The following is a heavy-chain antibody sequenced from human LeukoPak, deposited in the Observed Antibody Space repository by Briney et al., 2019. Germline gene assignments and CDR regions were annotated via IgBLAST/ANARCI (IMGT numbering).Heavy chain of an antibody. CDR2: IYYSGST. V-gene: IGHV4-59*08. CDR3: ASGRYYYDSSGYLDY. D-gene: IGHD3-22*01. J-gene: IGHJ4*02. Sequence: PSETLSLTCTVSDGSISGYYWSWIRQPPGKGLEWIGYIYYSGSTNYNPSLKSRVTISVDTSKNQFSLKLSSVTAADTAVYYCASGRYYYDSSGYLDYWGQGTLVTVSS. CDR1: DGSISGYY.